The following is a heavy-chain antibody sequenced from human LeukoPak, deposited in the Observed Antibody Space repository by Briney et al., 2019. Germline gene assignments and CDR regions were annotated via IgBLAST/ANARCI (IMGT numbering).Heavy chain of an antibody. Sequence: SETLSLTCTVSGYSISSGYYWGWIRQPPGKGLEWIGSIYHSGSTYYNPSLKSRVTISVDTSNNQFSLKLRSVTAADTAVYYCARLFDSWGQGTLVSVSS. CDR1: GYSISSGYY. CDR2: IYHSGST. CDR3: ARLFDS. J-gene: IGHJ4*02. V-gene: IGHV4-38-2*02.